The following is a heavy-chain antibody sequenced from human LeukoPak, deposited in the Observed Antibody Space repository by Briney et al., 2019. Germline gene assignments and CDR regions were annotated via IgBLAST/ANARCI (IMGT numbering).Heavy chain of an antibody. V-gene: IGHV4-4*07. CDR2: IYTSGST. J-gene: IGHJ4*02. D-gene: IGHD6-19*01. Sequence: SETLSLTCTVSGGSMSSYYWSWILQPAGKGLEWIGRIYTSGSTNYNPSLKSRVTMSVDTSKNQLSLKLSSVTAADTAVYYCARGPVAGTDFDYWGQGTLVTVSA. CDR1: GGSMSSYY. CDR3: ARGPVAGTDFDY.